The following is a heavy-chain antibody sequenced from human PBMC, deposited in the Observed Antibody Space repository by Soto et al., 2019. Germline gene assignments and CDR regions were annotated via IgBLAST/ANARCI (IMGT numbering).Heavy chain of an antibody. CDR2: INAGNGNT. V-gene: IGHV1-3*01. D-gene: IGHD3-22*01. CDR1: GYTFTSYA. J-gene: IGHJ4*01. Sequence: VASVKVSCKAPGYTFTSYAMHWVRQAPGQRLEWMGWINAGNGNTKYSQKFQGRVTITRDTSASTAYMELSSLRSEDTAVYYCARGPITMIVVVTLDNWGQGTLVTVFS. CDR3: ARGPITMIVVVTLDN.